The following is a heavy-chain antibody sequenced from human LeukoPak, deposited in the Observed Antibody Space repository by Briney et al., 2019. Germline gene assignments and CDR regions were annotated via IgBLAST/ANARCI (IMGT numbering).Heavy chain of an antibody. D-gene: IGHD3-3*01. Sequence: GASVKVSCKASGYTFTSYGISWVRQAPGQGLEWMGWISACNGNTNYAQKLQGRVTMTTDTSTSTAYMELRSLRSDDTAVYYCARFDFDFWSGRSFDPWGQGTLVTVSS. V-gene: IGHV1-18*01. CDR3: ARFDFDFWSGRSFDP. CDR1: GYTFTSYG. J-gene: IGHJ5*02. CDR2: ISACNGNT.